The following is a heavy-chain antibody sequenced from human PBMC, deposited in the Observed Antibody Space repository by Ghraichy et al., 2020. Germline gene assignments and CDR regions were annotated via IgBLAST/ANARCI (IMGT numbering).Heavy chain of an antibody. D-gene: IGHD3-22*01. CDR2: IYYSGSN. CDR1: GGSISSSSYY. Sequence: GSLRLSCTVSGGSISSSSYYWGWIRQPPGKGLEWIGSIYYSGSNYYNPSLKSRVTISVDTSKNQFSLKLSSVTAADTAVYYCAREPTSSGYYYLGTRWGQGTLVTVSS. J-gene: IGHJ4*02. V-gene: IGHV4-39*07. CDR3: AREPTSSGYYYLGTR.